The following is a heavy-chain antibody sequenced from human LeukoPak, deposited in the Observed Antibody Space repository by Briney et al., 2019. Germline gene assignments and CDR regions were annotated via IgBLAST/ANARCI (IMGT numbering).Heavy chain of an antibody. D-gene: IGHD2-2*02. CDR1: GGSFSGYY. CDR3: ARDRRPRYCSSTSCYTQLGMDV. Sequence: SETLSLTCAVYGGSFSGYYWSWIRQPPGKGLEWIGEINHSGSTNYSPSLKSRVTISVDTSKNQFSLKLSSVTAADTAVYYCARDRRPRYCSSTSCYTQLGMDVWGQGTTVTVSS. V-gene: IGHV4-34*01. CDR2: INHSGST. J-gene: IGHJ6*02.